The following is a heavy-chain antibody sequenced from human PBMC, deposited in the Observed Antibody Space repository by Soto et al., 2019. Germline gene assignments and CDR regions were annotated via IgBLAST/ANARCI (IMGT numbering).Heavy chain of an antibody. CDR2: ISAYNGNT. J-gene: IGHJ6*02. V-gene: IGHV1-18*01. Sequence: QVQLVQSGAEVKKPGASVKVSCKASGYTFTSYGISWVRQAPGQGLEWMGWISAYNGNTNYAQKLQGRVTMTTDTSTSTAHMELRSLRSDDTAVYYCARGGGITMVRGDYYYYGMDVWGQGTTVTVSS. CDR1: GYTFTSYG. CDR3: ARGGGITMVRGDYYYYGMDV. D-gene: IGHD3-10*01.